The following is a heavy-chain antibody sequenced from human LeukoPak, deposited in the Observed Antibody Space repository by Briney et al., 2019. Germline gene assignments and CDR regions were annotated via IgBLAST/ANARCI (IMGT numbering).Heavy chain of an antibody. Sequence: GASAKVSCKASGYTFTGYYMHWVRQAPGQGLEWMGWINPNSGGTNYAQKFQGRVTMTRDTSISTAYMELSRLRSDDTAVYYCARALPYSSSIDYWGQGTLVTVSS. CDR1: GYTFTGYY. V-gene: IGHV1-2*02. J-gene: IGHJ4*02. CDR3: ARALPYSSSIDY. CDR2: INPNSGGT. D-gene: IGHD6-13*01.